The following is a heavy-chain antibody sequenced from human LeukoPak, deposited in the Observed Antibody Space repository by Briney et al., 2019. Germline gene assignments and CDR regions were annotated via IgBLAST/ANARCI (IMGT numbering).Heavy chain of an antibody. V-gene: IGHV3-64D*09. CDR3: VKSADSGSYISLDY. Sequence: GGSLRLSCSASGFTFSTYAMRWVRPAPGKGLEFVSPICRNGGSTFYADSVKGGFTISRDNSKDTLYLQMSSLRAEDTAVYYCVKSADSGSYISLDYWGQGTLVTVSS. CDR2: ICRNGGST. J-gene: IGHJ4*02. D-gene: IGHD1-26*01. CDR1: GFTFSTYA.